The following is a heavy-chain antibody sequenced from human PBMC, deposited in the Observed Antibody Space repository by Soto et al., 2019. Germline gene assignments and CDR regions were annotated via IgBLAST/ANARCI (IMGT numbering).Heavy chain of an antibody. D-gene: IGHD4-17*01. J-gene: IGHJ1*01. V-gene: IGHV1-3*01. CDR2: INAGNGNT. Sequence: VSCKASGYTFTSYDMHWVRQAPGQRLEWMGWINAGNGNTKYSQKFQGRVTITRDTSASTAYMELSSLRSEDTAVYYCASGLYYGDYSRYFQQWGQGTLVTVSS. CDR3: ASGLYYGDYSRYFQQ. CDR1: GYTFTSYD.